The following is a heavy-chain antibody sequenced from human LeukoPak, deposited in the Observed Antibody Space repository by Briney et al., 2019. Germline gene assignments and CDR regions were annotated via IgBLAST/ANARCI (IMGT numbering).Heavy chain of an antibody. CDR2: ISYDGSNK. J-gene: IGHJ4*02. CDR3: AKDSEQYCGGDCATDY. CDR1: GFTFSSYG. D-gene: IGHD2-21*02. Sequence: GGSLRLSCAASGFTFSSYGMHWVRQAPGKGLEWVAVISYDGSNKYYADSVKGRFTISRDNSKNTLYLQMNSLRAEDTAVYYCAKDSEQYCGGDCATDYWGQGTLVTVSS. V-gene: IGHV3-30*18.